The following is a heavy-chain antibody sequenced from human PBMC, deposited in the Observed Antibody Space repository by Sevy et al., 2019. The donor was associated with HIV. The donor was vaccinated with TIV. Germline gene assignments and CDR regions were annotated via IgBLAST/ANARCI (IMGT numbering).Heavy chain of an antibody. CDR1: GFTFSYYG. V-gene: IGHV3-30*02. CDR3: ARDRKVVLVVYAIPFDAFDI. D-gene: IGHD2-8*02. Sequence: GGSLRLSCAASGFTFSYYGIHWVRQAPGKGLEWVAFITYDGSNKHYADSVKGRFTISRDNSENTRYLQMNSLRAEDTDMYYCARDRKVVLVVYAIPFDAFDIWGQGTLVTVSS. CDR2: ITYDGSNK. J-gene: IGHJ3*02.